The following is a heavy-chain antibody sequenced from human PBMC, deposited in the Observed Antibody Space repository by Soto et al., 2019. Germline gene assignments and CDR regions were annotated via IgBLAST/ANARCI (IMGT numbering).Heavy chain of an antibody. V-gene: IGHV3-23*01. CDR2: ISHSGSST. J-gene: IGHJ4*02. D-gene: IGHD2-21*01. CDR1: GFTFSRYA. CDR3: AKDLFWPDY. Sequence: GSLRLSCAASGFTFSRYAMSWVRQAPGKGLLWVSAISHSGSSTHYADSVKGRFTVSRDNSKNTLYLQMNSLRAEDTAVYYCAKDLFWPDYWGQGTQVTVSS.